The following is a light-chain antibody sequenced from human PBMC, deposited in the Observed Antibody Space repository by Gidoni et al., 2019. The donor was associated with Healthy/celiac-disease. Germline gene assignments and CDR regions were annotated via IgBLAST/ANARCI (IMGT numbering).Light chain of an antibody. J-gene: IGLJ3*02. CDR3: QSYDSSLWV. CDR2: GNS. Sequence: QSVKTQPPSVSGAPGQRVPISGTGSSSNIGAGYDVHWYQQLPGTAPKLLIYGNSNRPSGVPDRFSGSKSGTSASLAITGLQAEDEADYYCQSYDSSLWVFGGGTKLTVL. CDR1: SSNIGAGYD. V-gene: IGLV1-40*01.